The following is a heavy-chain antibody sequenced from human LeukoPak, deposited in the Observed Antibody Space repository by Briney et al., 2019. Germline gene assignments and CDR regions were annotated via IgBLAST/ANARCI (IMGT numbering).Heavy chain of an antibody. CDR2: INPSGGST. V-gene: IGHV1-46*01. J-gene: IGHJ4*02. CDR3: ARKTGSGYVAYDY. CDR1: GYTFSTYY. Sequence: ASVKVSCKTSGYTFSTYYMHWVRQAPGQGLEWMGIINPSGGSTSYAQKFQGRVTMTRDTSTSTVYMELSSLRSEDTAVYYCARKTGSGYVAYDYWGQGTLVTVSS. D-gene: IGHD5-12*01.